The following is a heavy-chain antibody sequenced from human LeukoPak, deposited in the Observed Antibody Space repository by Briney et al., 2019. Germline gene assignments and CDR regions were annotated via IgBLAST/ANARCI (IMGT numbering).Heavy chain of an antibody. CDR2: ISGSGGST. D-gene: IGHD3-22*01. Sequence: PGGSLRLSCAASGFTFSSYAMSWVRQAPGKGLEWVSAISGSGGSTYYADSVKGRFTISRDNAKNSLYLQMNSLRAEDTAVYYCARGGNNHYYHSNKNWFDPWGQGTLVTVSS. J-gene: IGHJ5*02. CDR1: GFTFSSYA. CDR3: ARGGNNHYYHSNKNWFDP. V-gene: IGHV3-23*01.